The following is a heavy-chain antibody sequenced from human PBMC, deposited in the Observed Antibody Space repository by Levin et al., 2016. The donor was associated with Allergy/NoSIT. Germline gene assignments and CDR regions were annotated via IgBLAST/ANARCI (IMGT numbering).Heavy chain of an antibody. Sequence: GESLKISCAASGFTVSSNYMSWVRQAPGKGLEWVSVIYSGGSTYYADSVKGRFTISRDNSKNTLYLQMNSLRAEDTAVYYCARDRIAAAGIPYYYYGMDVWGQGTTVTVSS. D-gene: IGHD6-13*01. V-gene: IGHV3-53*01. J-gene: IGHJ6*02. CDR3: ARDRIAAAGIPYYYYGMDV. CDR2: IYSGGST. CDR1: GFTVSSNY.